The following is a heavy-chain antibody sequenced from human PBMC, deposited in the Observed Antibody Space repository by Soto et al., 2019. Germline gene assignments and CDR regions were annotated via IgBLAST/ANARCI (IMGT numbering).Heavy chain of an antibody. J-gene: IGHJ4*02. CDR3: ARGGYSYGFDY. Sequence: SETLSLTCTVSGGSITSSHWSWIRQSPGKGLEWIGEINHSGSTNYSPSLKSRVTISVDTSKNQFSLKLSSVTAADTAVYYCARGGYSYGFDYWGQGTLVTVSS. D-gene: IGHD5-18*01. V-gene: IGHV4-34*01. CDR1: GGSITSSH. CDR2: INHSGST.